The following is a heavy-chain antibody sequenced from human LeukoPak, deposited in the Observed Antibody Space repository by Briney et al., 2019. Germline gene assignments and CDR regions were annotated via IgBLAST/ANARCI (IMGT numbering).Heavy chain of an antibody. V-gene: IGHV3-11*01. CDR2: ISSSGSTI. CDR3: ARGVYGSSGYYLW. CDR1: GFTFSDYY. D-gene: IGHD3-22*01. Sequence: PGGSLRLTCAAYGFTFSDYYMSWIRQAPGKGLDCVSYISSSGSTIYYADSVKGRFTISRDNAKNSLYLQMNSLRAEDTAVYYCARGVYGSSGYYLWWGQGTLVTVSS. J-gene: IGHJ4*02.